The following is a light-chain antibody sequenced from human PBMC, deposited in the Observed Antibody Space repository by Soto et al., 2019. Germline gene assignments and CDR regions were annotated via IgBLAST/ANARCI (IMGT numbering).Light chain of an antibody. V-gene: IGKV1-33*01. J-gene: IGKJ5*01. CDR1: QDISNY. CDR3: QQYDNLPIT. CDR2: DAS. Sequence: DIQMTQSPSSLSASVGDRVTITCQASQDISNYVNWYQQKPGKAPKLLSDDASNLETGVPSRFSGRGSRTDFTFTISSLQPEDIATYYCQQYDNLPITFGQGTRLEIK.